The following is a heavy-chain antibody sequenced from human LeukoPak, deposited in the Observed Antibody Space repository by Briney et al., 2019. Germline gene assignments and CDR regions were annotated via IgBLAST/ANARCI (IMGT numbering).Heavy chain of an antibody. J-gene: IGHJ6*02. CDR2: INPSGGST. V-gene: IGHV1-46*01. CDR1: GYTFTSYY. D-gene: IGHD2-2*01. Sequence: GASVKVSCKASGYTFTSYYMHWVRQAPGQGLEWMGIINPSGGSTSYAQKFQGRVTMTRDTSTSTVYMELSSLRSEDTAVYYCARDLKRLIVVVPAASYGMDVWGQGTTVTVSS. CDR3: ARDLKRLIVVVPAASYGMDV.